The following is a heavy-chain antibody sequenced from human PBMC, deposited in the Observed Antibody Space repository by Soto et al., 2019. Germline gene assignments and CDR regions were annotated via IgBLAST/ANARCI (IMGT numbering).Heavy chain of an antibody. CDR3: ARKSRNAFDI. CDR1: GDYITTGAYS. Sequence: LSLTCAVAGDYITTGAYSWSWIRQPPGKGLEWIGYIYPSGTTYYNSSLKSRVTISVDRAKNQFSLNLRSATAADTAVYYCARKSRNAFDIWGQGTMVTVSS. CDR2: IYPSGTT. J-gene: IGHJ3*02. V-gene: IGHV4-30-2*01.